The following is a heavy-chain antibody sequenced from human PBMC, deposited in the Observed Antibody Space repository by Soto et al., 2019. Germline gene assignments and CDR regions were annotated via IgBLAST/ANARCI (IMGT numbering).Heavy chain of an antibody. J-gene: IGHJ4*02. CDR2: MNPNSGNT. V-gene: IGHV1-8*01. CDR3: ARIHGRIAARHLDY. CDR1: GYTFTSYD. Sequence: QVQLVQSGAEVKKPGASVKVSCQASGYTFTSYDINWVRQATGQGLEWMGWMNPNSGNTGYAQKFQGRVTMTRNTSISTAYMELSSLRSEDRAVYYCARIHGRIAARHLDYWGQGTLVTVSS. D-gene: IGHD6-6*01.